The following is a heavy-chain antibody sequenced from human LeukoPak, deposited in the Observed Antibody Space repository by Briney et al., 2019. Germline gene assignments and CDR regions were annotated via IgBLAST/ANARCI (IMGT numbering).Heavy chain of an antibody. V-gene: IGHV1-8*02. CDR3: TFRGPYYYYYMDV. D-gene: IGHD2-15*01. CDR1: GYTFTSYG. J-gene: IGHJ6*03. CDR2: MNPNSGNT. Sequence: GASVKVSCKASGYTFTSYGISWVRQAPGQGLEWMGWMNPNSGNTGYAQKFQGRVTMTRNTSISTAYMELSSLRSEDTAVYYCTFRGPYYYYYMDVWGKGTTVTVSS.